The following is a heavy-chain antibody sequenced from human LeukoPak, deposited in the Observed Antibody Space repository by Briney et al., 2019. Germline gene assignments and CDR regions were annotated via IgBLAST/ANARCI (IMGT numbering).Heavy chain of an antibody. D-gene: IGHD1-26*01. CDR1: GYTFTSYG. CDR3: ARGIGAELDYYYGMDV. J-gene: IGHJ6*02. CDR2: ISAYNGNT. Sequence: GASVKVSCKASGYTFTSYGISWVRQAPGQGLEWMGWISAYNGNTNYAQKLQGRVTMTTDTSTSTAYMELRSLRSDDTVVYYCARGIGAELDYYYGMDVWGQGTTVTVSS. V-gene: IGHV1-18*01.